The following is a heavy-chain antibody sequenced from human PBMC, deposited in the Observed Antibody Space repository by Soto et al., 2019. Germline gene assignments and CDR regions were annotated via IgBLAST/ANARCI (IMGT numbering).Heavy chain of an antibody. J-gene: IGHJ5*02. CDR2: IYYSGST. V-gene: IGHV4-31*03. Sequence: QVQLQESGPGLVKPSQTLSLTCTVSGGSISSGGYYWSWIRQHPGKGLEWIRYIYYSGSTYYNPSLKSRVTISVDTSKNQFSLKLSSVTAADTAVYYCAREGNYYDSSGKSQGRFDPWGQGTLVTVSS. CDR3: AREGNYYDSSGKSQGRFDP. D-gene: IGHD3-22*01. CDR1: GGSISSGGYY.